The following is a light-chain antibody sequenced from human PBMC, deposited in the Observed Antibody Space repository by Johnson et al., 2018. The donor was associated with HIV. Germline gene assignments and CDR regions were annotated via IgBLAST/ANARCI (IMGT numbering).Light chain of an antibody. CDR1: SSNIGNNY. CDR2: DNN. J-gene: IGLJ1*01. V-gene: IGLV1-51*01. CDR3: GTWDSSLSDHNYV. Sequence: QSILTQPPSVSAAPGQKVTISCSGSSSNIGNNYVSWYQQLPGTAPKLLIYDNNKRPSGIPDRFSGSKSGTSATLGITGLQTGDEADYYCGTWDSSLSDHNYVFGTVTKVTVL.